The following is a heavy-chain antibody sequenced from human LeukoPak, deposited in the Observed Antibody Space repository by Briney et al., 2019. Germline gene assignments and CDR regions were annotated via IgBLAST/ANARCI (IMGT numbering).Heavy chain of an antibody. CDR2: TYYRSKWYI. CDR3: ARGQYWAFDY. CDR1: GDSVSSSIST. Sequence: SQTLSLTCAISGDSVSSSISTWNWIRQSPSRGLEWLGRTYYRSKWYIEYAPSVESRIAINPDTSKNQFSLQLNSVTPEDTAVFYCARGQYWAFDYWGQGTLVTVSS. V-gene: IGHV6-1*01. J-gene: IGHJ4*02. D-gene: IGHD2/OR15-2a*01.